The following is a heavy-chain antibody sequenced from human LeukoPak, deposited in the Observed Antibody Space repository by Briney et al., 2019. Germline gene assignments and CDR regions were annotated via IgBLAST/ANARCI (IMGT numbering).Heavy chain of an antibody. Sequence: GGSLRLSCAASGFTVSSNYMSWVRQAPGKGLEWVSVIYSGGSTYYADSVKGRFTISRDNSRNTLYLQMNSLRAEDTAVYYCASSPRMAAALDYWGQGTLVTVSS. CDR2: IYSGGST. V-gene: IGHV3-53*01. CDR3: ASSPRMAAALDY. D-gene: IGHD6-13*01. CDR1: GFTVSSNY. J-gene: IGHJ4*02.